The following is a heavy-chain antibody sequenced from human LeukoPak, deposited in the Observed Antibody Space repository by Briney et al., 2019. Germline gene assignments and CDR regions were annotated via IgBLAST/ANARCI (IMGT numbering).Heavy chain of an antibody. V-gene: IGHV3-74*03. CDR3: SRSQFDY. J-gene: IGHJ4*02. CDR1: GFPFSSYW. CDR2: ISGDGTIK. Sequence: GGSLRLSCEPSGFPFSSYWMLWVRHAPGKGLVWVSRISGDGTIKTYADFVRGRFTISRDNTKNILYLQMNSLRVEDTATYFCSRSQFDYWGQGVLVTVSS.